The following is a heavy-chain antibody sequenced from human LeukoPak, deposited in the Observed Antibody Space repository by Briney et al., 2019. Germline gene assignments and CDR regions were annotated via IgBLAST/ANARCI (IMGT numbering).Heavy chain of an antibody. CDR2: ISSSSSYI. CDR1: GFTFSGYP. Sequence: PGGSLRLSCAASGFTFSGYPIHWVRQAPGKGLEWVSSISSSSSYIYYADSVKGRFTISRDNAKNSLYLQMNSLRAEDTAVYYCARDRESGSGYYYYGMDVWGQGTTVTVSS. J-gene: IGHJ6*02. V-gene: IGHV3-21*01. D-gene: IGHD2-8*02. CDR3: ARDRESGSGYYYYGMDV.